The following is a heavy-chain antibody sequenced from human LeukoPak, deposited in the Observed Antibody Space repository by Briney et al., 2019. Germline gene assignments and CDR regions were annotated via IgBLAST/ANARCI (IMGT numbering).Heavy chain of an antibody. V-gene: IGHV3-7*03. J-gene: IGHJ4*02. Sequence: GGSLRLSCAASGFTFRNYWMAWVRQAPGKGLEWVAILKPDASEKWYLDSLEGRFTISRDNSKNTLYLQMNSLRAEDTAVYYCAKVASDYGDYVYYFDYWGQGTLVTVSS. CDR2: LKPDASEK. CDR3: AKVASDYGDYVYYFDY. D-gene: IGHD4-17*01. CDR1: GFTFRNYW.